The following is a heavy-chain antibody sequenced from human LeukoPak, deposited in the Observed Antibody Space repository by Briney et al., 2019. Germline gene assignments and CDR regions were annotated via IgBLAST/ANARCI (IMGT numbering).Heavy chain of an antibody. D-gene: IGHD1-26*01. CDR1: GYTFTSYA. CDR3: ARDDTVGSVDFDY. J-gene: IGHJ4*02. Sequence: ASVKVSCRASGYTFTSYAMHWVRQAPGQRLEWMGWSNAGNGNTKYSQEFQGRVTITRDTSISTAYMEMTSLRYDDTAVYYCARDDTVGSVDFDYWGQGTLVTVSS. CDR2: SNAGNGNT. V-gene: IGHV1-3*02.